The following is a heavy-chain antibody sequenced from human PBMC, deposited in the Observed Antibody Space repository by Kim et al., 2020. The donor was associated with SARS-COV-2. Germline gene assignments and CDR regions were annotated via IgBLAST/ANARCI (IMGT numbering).Heavy chain of an antibody. CDR1: GGSISSSSYY. Sequence: SETLSLTCTVSGGSISSSSYYWGWIRQPPGKGLEWIGSIYYSGSTYYNPSLKSRVTISVDTSKNQFSLKLSSVTAADTAVYYCARVKHDSSGYYQLDYWGQGTLVTVSS. CDR3: ARVKHDSSGYYQLDY. J-gene: IGHJ4*02. V-gene: IGHV4-39*07. D-gene: IGHD3-22*01. CDR2: IYYSGST.